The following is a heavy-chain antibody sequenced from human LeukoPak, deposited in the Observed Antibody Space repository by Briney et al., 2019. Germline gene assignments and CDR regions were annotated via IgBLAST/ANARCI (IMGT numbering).Heavy chain of an antibody. CDR1: GYTFTGYY. CDR3: ALGIQWLVAFFDS. V-gene: IGHV1-2*03. CDR2: INPNSGGT. D-gene: IGHD6-19*01. J-gene: IGHJ4*02. Sequence: LGASVKVSCKASGYTFTGYYMHWVRQAPGQGLEWMGWINPNSGGTNYAQKFQGRVTMTRDTSISTAYMELSRLRSDDTAVYYCALGIQWLVAFFDSWGQGTLVTVSS.